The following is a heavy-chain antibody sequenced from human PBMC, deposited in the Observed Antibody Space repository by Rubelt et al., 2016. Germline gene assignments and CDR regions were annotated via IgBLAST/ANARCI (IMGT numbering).Heavy chain of an antibody. CDR1: GGSISDYS. J-gene: IGHJ4*02. V-gene: IGHV4-4*07. CDR2: LYTSVKT. D-gene: IGHD5-18*01. Sequence: QVQLQESGPGLVQPSETLSHTCTVSGGSISDYSWSWVRQPAGKGLDWIGRLYTSVKTDYNTSLKHRVTMSVDTSKNQFSLKLKSVTAADTAVYYCARELVETAMTKIDYLGQGTLVTVSS. CDR3: ARELVETAMTKIDY.